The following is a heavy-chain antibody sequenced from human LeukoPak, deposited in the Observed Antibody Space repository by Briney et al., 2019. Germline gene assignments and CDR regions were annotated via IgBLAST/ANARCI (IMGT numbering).Heavy chain of an antibody. Sequence: SETLSLTCDVSGSSISSGSYWGWIRQPPGKGLEWIGSIYHSGSTYYKSSLKGRVTISVDTSNNQFSLNLRSVTAADTAVYYCAMKRAYTFWFGDWGQGTLVTVSS. D-gene: IGHD5-18*01. CDR3: AMKRAYTFWFGD. J-gene: IGHJ4*02. CDR2: IYHSGST. V-gene: IGHV4-38-2*01. CDR1: GSSISSGSY.